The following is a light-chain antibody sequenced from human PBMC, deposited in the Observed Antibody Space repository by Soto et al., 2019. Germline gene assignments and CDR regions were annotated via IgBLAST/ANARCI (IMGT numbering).Light chain of an antibody. V-gene: IGLV1-40*01. Sequence: QTVVTQPPSVSGAPRQRVTISCTGSSSNIGAGYDVHWYQQLPGTAPKLLIYGNSNRPSVVPDRFSGSKSGTSASLAITGLQAEDEADYYCQSYDSSLSVGVFGGGTKLTVL. CDR3: QSYDSSLSVGV. CDR1: SSNIGAGYD. CDR2: GNS. J-gene: IGLJ2*01.